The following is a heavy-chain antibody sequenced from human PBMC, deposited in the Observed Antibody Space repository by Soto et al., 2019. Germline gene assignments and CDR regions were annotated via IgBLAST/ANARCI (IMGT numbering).Heavy chain of an antibody. CDR3: ARSVVSGSGSYMVSYYYYGMDV. J-gene: IGHJ6*02. V-gene: IGHV1-46*01. CDR2: INPSGGST. CDR1: GYTFTSYY. Sequence: QVQLVQSGAEVKKPGASVKVSCKASGYTFTSYYMHWVRQAPGQGLEWMGIINPSGGSTSYAQKFQGRVTMTRDTSTSTVYMELSSLRSEDTAVYYCARSVVSGSGSYMVSYYYYGMDVWGQGTTVTVSS. D-gene: IGHD3-10*01.